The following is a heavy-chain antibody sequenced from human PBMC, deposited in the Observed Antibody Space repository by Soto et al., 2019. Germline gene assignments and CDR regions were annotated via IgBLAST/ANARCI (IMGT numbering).Heavy chain of an antibody. CDR1: GYSFTSYW. V-gene: IGHV5-51*01. CDR2: IYPGDSDT. J-gene: IGHJ6*02. D-gene: IGHD3-3*02. CDR3: ARPREASKHYYGVDV. Sequence: GESLKISCKGSGYSFTSYWIGWVRQMPGKGLEWMGIIYPGDSDTRYSPSFQGQVTISADKSISTAYLQWSSLKASDTAMYYCARPREASKHYYGVDVWGQGTTVTVSS.